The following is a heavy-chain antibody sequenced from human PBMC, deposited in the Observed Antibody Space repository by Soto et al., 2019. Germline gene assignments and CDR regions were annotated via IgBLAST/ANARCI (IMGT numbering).Heavy chain of an antibody. CDR3: ARDRVGIAVADYPRPYYYYYGMDV. J-gene: IGHJ6*02. CDR2: ISYDGSNK. CDR1: GFTFSSYA. D-gene: IGHD6-19*01. V-gene: IGHV3-30-3*01. Sequence: QVQLVESGGGVVQPGRSLRLSCAASGFTFSSYAMHWVRQAPGKGLEWVAVISYDGSNKYYADSVKGRFTISRDNSKNTLYLQMNSLRAEDTAVYYCARDRVGIAVADYPRPYYYYYGMDVWGQGTTVTVSS.